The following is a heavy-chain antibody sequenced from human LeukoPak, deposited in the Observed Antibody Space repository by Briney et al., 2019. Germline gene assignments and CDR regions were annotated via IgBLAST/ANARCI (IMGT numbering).Heavy chain of an antibody. J-gene: IGHJ6*02. CDR1: GGSISSGGYS. CDR3: ARAPPTYDFWSYGMDV. D-gene: IGHD3-3*01. CDR2: IYHSGST. Sequence: PSETLSLTCAVSGGSISSGGYSWSWIRQPPGKGLEWIGYIYHSGSTYYNPSLKSRVTISVDRSKNQFSPKLSSVTAADTAVYYCARAPPTYDFWSYGMDVWGQGTTVTVSS. V-gene: IGHV4-30-2*01.